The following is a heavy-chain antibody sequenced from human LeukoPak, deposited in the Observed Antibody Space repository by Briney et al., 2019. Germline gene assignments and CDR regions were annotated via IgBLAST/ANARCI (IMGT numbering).Heavy chain of an antibody. J-gene: IGHJ5*02. CDR3: ARAPERLGWFDP. Sequence: ASVKVSCKASGYTFTNYGISWVRQAPGQGLEWMGWISTYKGDTNYAQNLQGRVTMTTDTSTSTANMELRSLRSGDTAVYYCARAPERLGWFDPWGQGTLVTVSS. D-gene: IGHD1-1*01. CDR1: GYTFTNYG. CDR2: ISTYKGDT. V-gene: IGHV1-18*01.